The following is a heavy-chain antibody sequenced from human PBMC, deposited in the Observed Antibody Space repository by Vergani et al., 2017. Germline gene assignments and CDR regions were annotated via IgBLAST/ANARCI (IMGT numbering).Heavy chain of an antibody. Sequence: EVQLVESGGGLVKPGGSLRLSCAASGFTFSSYWMHWVRQAPGKGLVWVSRINSDGSSTSYADSVKGRFTISSDNAKNTLYLQMNSLRAEDTAVYYCARVAWSAAEPFDYWGQGTLVTVSS. CDR2: INSDGSST. CDR3: ARVAWSAAEPFDY. V-gene: IGHV3-74*02. CDR1: GFTFSSYW. J-gene: IGHJ4*02. D-gene: IGHD2-2*01.